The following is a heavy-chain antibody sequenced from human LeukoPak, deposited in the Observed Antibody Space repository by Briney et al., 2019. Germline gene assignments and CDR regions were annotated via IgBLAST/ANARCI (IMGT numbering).Heavy chain of an antibody. D-gene: IGHD1-26*01. CDR2: IYTTGTT. CDR3: GRQGYTASYYFLDY. J-gene: IGHJ4*02. Sequence: SETLSLTCSVSTGSINSYFWGWLRHPAGKGLEWIGRIYTTGTTNYSPSLKSRLSMSVDTSKNQFSLRLTSVTAADTAVYYCGRQGYTASYYFLDYWSQGALVTVSS. V-gene: IGHV4-4*07. CDR1: TGSINSYF.